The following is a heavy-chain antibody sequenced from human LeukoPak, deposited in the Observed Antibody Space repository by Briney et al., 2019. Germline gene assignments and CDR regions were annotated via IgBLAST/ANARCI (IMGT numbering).Heavy chain of an antibody. CDR2: ISSSGSSI. D-gene: IGHD6-13*01. CDR1: GFTFSSYE. Sequence: PGGSLRLSCAASGFTFSSYELNWVRQTPGKGLEWVSYISSSGSSIYYADSVKGRFTISRDNAKNSLCLQMNSLRAEDTAVYYCARIGYSNWGDALDIWGQGTMVTASS. J-gene: IGHJ3*02. CDR3: ARIGYSNWGDALDI. V-gene: IGHV3-48*03.